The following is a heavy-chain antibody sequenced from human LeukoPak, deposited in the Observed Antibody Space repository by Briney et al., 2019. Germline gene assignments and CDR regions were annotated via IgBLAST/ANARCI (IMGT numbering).Heavy chain of an antibody. CDR3: AAYSSGKFDY. CDR2: ISLTGSYI. J-gene: IGHJ4*02. Sequence: GGSLRLSCAASGFTFSSYAMSWVRQAPGKGLEWVSSISLTGSYINYADSVKGQFITSRDNAKNSLYLQMNSLRVEDTAVYYCAAYSSGKFDYWGQGTLVTVSS. CDR1: GFTFSSYA. D-gene: IGHD6-19*01. V-gene: IGHV3-21*01.